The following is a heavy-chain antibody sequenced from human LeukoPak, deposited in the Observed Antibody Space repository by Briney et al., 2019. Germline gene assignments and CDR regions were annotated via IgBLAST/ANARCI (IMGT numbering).Heavy chain of an antibody. Sequence: SXXLSCAASGFTFSSYGMNWVRQAPGKGLEWVAVIANDGINKFYVDSLRGRFSISRDNSKNTLYLQMNSLRPEDTAVYYCAKDGYYGSGTYPDYWGQGTLVTVSS. D-gene: IGHD3-10*01. V-gene: IGHV3-30*18. CDR1: GFTFSSYG. J-gene: IGHJ4*02. CDR3: AKDGYYGSGTYPDY. CDR2: IANDGINK.